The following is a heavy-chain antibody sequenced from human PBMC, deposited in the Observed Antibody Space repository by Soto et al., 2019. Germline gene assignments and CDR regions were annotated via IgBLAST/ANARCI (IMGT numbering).Heavy chain of an antibody. J-gene: IGHJ4*02. CDR2: IIPILGIA. CDR3: ASGSYYYGSGSSPYYFDY. CDR1: GGTFSSYT. Sequence: VEVSRKASGGTFSSYTISWVRQAPGQGLEWMGSIIPILGIANYAQKFQGRVTITADKSTSTAYMELSSLRSEDTAVYYCASGSYYYGSGSSPYYFDYWGQGTLVTVSS. D-gene: IGHD3-10*01. V-gene: IGHV1-69*02.